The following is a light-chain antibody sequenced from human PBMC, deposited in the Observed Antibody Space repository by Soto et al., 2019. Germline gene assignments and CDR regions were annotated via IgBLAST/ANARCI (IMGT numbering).Light chain of an antibody. CDR1: SSDIGAYIY. CDR3: SSYAGSNNLV. J-gene: IGLJ1*01. CDR2: EVS. Sequence: QSALTQPASASGSPGQSVTISCTGTSSDIGAYIYVSWYQQHPDKAPKLMISEVSRRPSGVPERFSGSKSDNTASLTVSGLQADDEAHYYCSSYAGSNNLVFGTGTKGTVL. V-gene: IGLV2-8*01.